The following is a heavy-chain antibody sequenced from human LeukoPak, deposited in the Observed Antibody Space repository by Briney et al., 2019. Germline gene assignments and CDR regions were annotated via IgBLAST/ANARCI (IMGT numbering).Heavy chain of an antibody. CDR1: GFIFRDYV. V-gene: IGHV3-48*01. Sequence: GGSLRLSCIAPGFIFRDYVMGWVRQAPGKVPEWVSHIYARSGITYYADSVQGRFTISRDNAQESVFLQMNSLRADDTAVYYCARTYDFGRGPPGGAFDNWGPGTLVTVSS. CDR3: ARTYDFGRGPPGGAFDN. D-gene: IGHD3-3*01. J-gene: IGHJ3*02. CDR2: IYARSGIT.